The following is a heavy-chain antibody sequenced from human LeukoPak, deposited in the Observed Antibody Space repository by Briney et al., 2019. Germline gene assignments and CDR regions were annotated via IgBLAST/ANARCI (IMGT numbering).Heavy chain of an antibody. CDR3: AKRKATTDYYGMDV. V-gene: IGHV3-9*01. J-gene: IGHJ6*02. Sequence: GGSLRLSCAASGFTFGDYAMHWVRQAPGKGLEWVSGVTWDSGSIAYADSVKGRFTISRDNAKNSLYLQMNSLRAEDTAVYYCAKRKATTDYYGMDVWGQGTTVTVSS. D-gene: IGHD1-26*01. CDR2: VTWDSGSI. CDR1: GFTFGDYA.